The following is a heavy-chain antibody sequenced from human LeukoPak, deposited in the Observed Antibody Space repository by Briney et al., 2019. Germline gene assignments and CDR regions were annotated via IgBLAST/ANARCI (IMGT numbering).Heavy chain of an antibody. CDR3: AQIEATVIDY. CDR1: GGSFSGYY. J-gene: IGHJ4*02. Sequence: SETLSLTCAVYGGSFSGYYWSWIRQPPGKGLEWIGEINHSGSTNYNPSLKSRVTISVDTSKNQFSLKLSSVTAADTAVYYCAQIEATVIDYWGQGTLVTVSS. V-gene: IGHV4-34*01. CDR2: INHSGST. D-gene: IGHD3-10*01.